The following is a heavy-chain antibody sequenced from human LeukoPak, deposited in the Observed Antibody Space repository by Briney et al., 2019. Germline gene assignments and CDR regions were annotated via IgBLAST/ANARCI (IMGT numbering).Heavy chain of an antibody. Sequence: ASVKVSCKTSGFRLPAHGISWVRQAPGQGFEWMGWISGNNGDTNYAAKFQGRLTMTTDLSTTTAYMELRSLTSDDTALYYCARGGRFRAAADDLWGQGTLVTVSS. V-gene: IGHV1-18*01. D-gene: IGHD6-13*01. J-gene: IGHJ5*02. CDR1: GFRLPAHG. CDR3: ARGGRFRAAADDL. CDR2: ISGNNGDT.